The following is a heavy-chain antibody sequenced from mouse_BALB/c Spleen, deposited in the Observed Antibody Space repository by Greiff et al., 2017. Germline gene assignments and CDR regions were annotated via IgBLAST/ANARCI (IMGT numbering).Heavy chain of an antibody. J-gene: IGHJ4*01. Sequence: QVQLKESGPGLVAPSQSLSITCTVSGFSLTSYGVHWVRQPPGKGLEWLGVIWAGGSTNYNSALMSRLSISKDNSKSQVFLKMNSLQTDDTAMYYCARATMITTEGYYYAMDYWGQGTSVTVSS. CDR2: IWAGGST. V-gene: IGHV2-9*02. D-gene: IGHD2-4*01. CDR3: ARATMITTEGYYYAMDY. CDR1: GFSLTSYG.